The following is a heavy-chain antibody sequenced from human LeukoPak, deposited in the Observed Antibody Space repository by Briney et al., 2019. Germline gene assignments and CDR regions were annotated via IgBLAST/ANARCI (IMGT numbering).Heavy chain of an antibody. Sequence: PRGSLRLSCAASGFTFSSYEMNWFRQAPGKGLEWVSYISSSGSTIYYADSVKGRFTISRDNAKNSLYLQMNSLRAEDTAVYYCARSPGLYSYGSVYWGQGTLVTVSS. CDR3: ARSPGLYSYGSVY. D-gene: IGHD5-18*01. CDR2: ISSSGSTI. V-gene: IGHV3-48*03. J-gene: IGHJ4*02. CDR1: GFTFSSYE.